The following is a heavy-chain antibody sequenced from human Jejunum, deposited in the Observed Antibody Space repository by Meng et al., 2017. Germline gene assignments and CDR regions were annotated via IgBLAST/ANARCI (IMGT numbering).Heavy chain of an antibody. D-gene: IGHD2-8*01. Sequence: GESLKISCAASGFTVTNNYVSWVRQAPGKGLEWVSLIYSGGSTYYADSVKDRFTISRDNSKNTVYLQMDSQRPEDTAVYYCARHVYYWGQGTLVTVSS. CDR2: IYSGGST. CDR3: ARHVYY. CDR1: GFTVTNNY. J-gene: IGHJ4*02. V-gene: IGHV3-66*02.